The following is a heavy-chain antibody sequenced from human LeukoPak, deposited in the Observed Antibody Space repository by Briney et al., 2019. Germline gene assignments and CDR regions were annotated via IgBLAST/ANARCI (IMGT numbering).Heavy chain of an antibody. D-gene: IGHD3-22*01. V-gene: IGHV1-18*01. Sequence: ASVKVSCKASGYTFTSYGISWVRQAPGQGLEWMGWISAYNGNTNYAQKLQGRVTMTTDTSTSTAYMELRSLRSDDTAVYYCTRLKGSSGYYYLDYWGQGTLVTVSS. CDR1: GYTFTSYG. CDR2: ISAYNGNT. CDR3: TRLKGSSGYYYLDY. J-gene: IGHJ4*02.